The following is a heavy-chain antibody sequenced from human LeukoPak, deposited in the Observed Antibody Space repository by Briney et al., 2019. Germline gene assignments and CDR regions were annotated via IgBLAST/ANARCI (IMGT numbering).Heavy chain of an antibody. D-gene: IGHD3-3*01. CDR1: GGTFSSYA. CDR3: ARVGWSEQWPPSAGAFDI. J-gene: IGHJ3*02. CDR2: IIPIFGTA. V-gene: IGHV1-69*06. Sequence: ASVKVSCKASGGTFSSYAISWVRQAPGQGLEWMGGIIPIFGTANYAQKFQGRVTITADKSTSTAYMELSSLRSEGTAVYYCARVGWSEQWPPSAGAFDIWGQGTMVTVSS.